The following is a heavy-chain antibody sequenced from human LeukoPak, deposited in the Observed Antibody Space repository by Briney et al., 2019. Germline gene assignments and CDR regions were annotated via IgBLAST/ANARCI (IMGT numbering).Heavy chain of an antibody. D-gene: IGHD6-13*01. J-gene: IGHJ5*02. CDR1: GFTFSSYG. CDR2: IWYDGSNK. V-gene: IGHV3-33*08. Sequence: PGGSLRLSCAASGFTFSSYGMHWVRQAPGKGLEWVAVIWYDGSNKYYADSVKGRFTISRDNSKNTLYLQMYSLRAEDTAVYYCARDPGDIAAAGPTIWFDPWGQGTLVTVSS. CDR3: ARDPGDIAAAGPTIWFDP.